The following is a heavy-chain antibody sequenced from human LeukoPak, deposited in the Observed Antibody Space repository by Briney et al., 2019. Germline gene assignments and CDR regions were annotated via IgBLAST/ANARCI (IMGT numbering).Heavy chain of an antibody. D-gene: IGHD2-15*01. CDR3: ARDRVVVAATCDY. CDR2: IIPIFGTA. CDR1: GGTFSSYA. J-gene: IGHJ4*02. Sequence: ASVKVSCKASGGTFSSYAISWVRQAPGQGLEWMGGIIPIFGTANYAQRFQGRVTITADESTSTAYMELSSLRSDDTAVYYCARDRVVVAATCDYWGQGTLVTVSS. V-gene: IGHV1-69*01.